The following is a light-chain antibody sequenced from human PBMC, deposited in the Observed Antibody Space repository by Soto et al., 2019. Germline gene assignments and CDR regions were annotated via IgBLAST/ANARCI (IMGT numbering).Light chain of an antibody. Sequence: EIVTTQSPATLSLSPGARATVSCRASQSVSSNLAWYKQKRGQAPRLLSYGASTRATGIPARFSGSGSGTEFTLTISSLQSEDCEIYYCQQYHTWPITFGGGTKVDIK. CDR2: GAS. J-gene: IGKJ4*01. V-gene: IGKV3-15*01. CDR1: QSVSSN. CDR3: QQYHTWPIT.